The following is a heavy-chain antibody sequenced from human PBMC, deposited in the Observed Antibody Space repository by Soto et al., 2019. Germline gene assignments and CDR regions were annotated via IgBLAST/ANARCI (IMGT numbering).Heavy chain of an antibody. J-gene: IGHJ4*02. CDR1: GGSIGSYY. CDR3: ARGGWRQIDY. CDR2: IYYSGST. Sequence: QVQLQESGPGLVKPSETLSLTCSVSGGSIGSYYWSWIRQPPGKGLEWIGYIYYSGSTNYNPSLKSRVTISVDTSKNPFSLTLSSVTDADTAVYYCARGGWRQIDYWGQGTLVTVSS. D-gene: IGHD3-3*01. V-gene: IGHV4-59*08.